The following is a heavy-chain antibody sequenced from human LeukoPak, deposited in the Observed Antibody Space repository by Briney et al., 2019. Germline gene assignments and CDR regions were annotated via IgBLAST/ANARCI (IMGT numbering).Heavy chain of an antibody. Sequence: SETLSLTCAVSGGSISSNNWWSWVRQPPGKGLEWIGEIYHSGSTNYNPSLKSRVTISVDKSKNQFSLKLSSVTAADTAVYYCAAYYDSSGYKLDYWGQGTLVTVSS. V-gene: IGHV4-4*02. D-gene: IGHD3-22*01. CDR1: GGSISSNNW. CDR3: AAYYDSSGYKLDY. J-gene: IGHJ4*02. CDR2: IYHSGST.